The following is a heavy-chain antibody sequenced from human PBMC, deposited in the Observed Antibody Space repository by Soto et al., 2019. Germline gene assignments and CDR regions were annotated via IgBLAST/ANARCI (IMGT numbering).Heavy chain of an antibody. CDR1: GYSISNGYY. V-gene: IGHV4-38-2*01. D-gene: IGHD3-22*01. Sequence: PSETLSLTCAVSGYSISNGYYWGWIRQPPGKGLEWIGSIYHSGSTYYNPSLKSRVTISVDTSKNQFSLKLSSVTAADTAVYYCARGYYDSSGLNWFDPWGQGTLVTVSS. CDR3: ARGYYDSSGLNWFDP. CDR2: IYHSGST. J-gene: IGHJ5*02.